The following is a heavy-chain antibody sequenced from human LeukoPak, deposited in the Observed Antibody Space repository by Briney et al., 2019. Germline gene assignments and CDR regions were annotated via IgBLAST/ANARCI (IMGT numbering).Heavy chain of an antibody. CDR3: TREDTGDQAFDI. J-gene: IGHJ3*02. CDR2: TYYRSKWYN. V-gene: IGHV6-1*01. Sequence: SQTLSLTCAISGDSVSSNRAAWNWIRQSPSRGLGWLGRTYYRSKWYNDYAVSVKSRITINPDTSKNQFSLQQNSVTPEDTAVYYCTREDTGDQAFDIWGQGTMVTVSS. D-gene: IGHD7-27*01. CDR1: GDSVSSNRAA.